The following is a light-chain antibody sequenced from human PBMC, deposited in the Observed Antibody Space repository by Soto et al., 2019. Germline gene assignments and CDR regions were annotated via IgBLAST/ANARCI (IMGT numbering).Light chain of an antibody. CDR2: GAS. Sequence: EIVMTQSPATLSVSPGERATLSCRASQSVNNNLAWYQQKPGQAPRLLISGASARATGIPDRVSGSGSGTELPLTVSILQSKDVAVYYGQQDNDWPLTFGGGTKGEIK. CDR1: QSVNNN. V-gene: IGKV3-15*01. J-gene: IGKJ4*01. CDR3: QQDNDWPLT.